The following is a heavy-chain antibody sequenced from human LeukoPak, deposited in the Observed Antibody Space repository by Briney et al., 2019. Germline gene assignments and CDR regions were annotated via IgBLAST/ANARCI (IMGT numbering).Heavy chain of an antibody. CDR3: ARSQRRIAVAGTGHFDP. CDR2: INHSGST. V-gene: IGHV4-34*01. CDR1: GGSFSGYY. Sequence: PSETLSLTCAVYGGSFSGYYWSWIRQPPGKGLEWIGEINHSGSTNYNPSLKSRVTISVDTSKNQFSLKLSSVTAADTAVYYCARSQRRIAVAGTGHFDPWGQGTLVTVSS. D-gene: IGHD6-19*01. J-gene: IGHJ5*02.